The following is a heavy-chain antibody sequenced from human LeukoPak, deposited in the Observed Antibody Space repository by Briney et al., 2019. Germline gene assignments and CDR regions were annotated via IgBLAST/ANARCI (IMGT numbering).Heavy chain of an antibody. CDR2: ISSSSSTI. Sequence: GGSLRLSCAASGFTFSSYSMNWVRQAPGKGLEWVSYISSSSSTIYYADSVKGRFTISRDNSKNTLYLQMNSLRAEDTAVYYCARVQYYYDSSGYCRYWGQGTLVTVSS. CDR1: GFTFSSYS. V-gene: IGHV3-48*01. CDR3: ARVQYYYDSSGYCRY. D-gene: IGHD3-22*01. J-gene: IGHJ4*02.